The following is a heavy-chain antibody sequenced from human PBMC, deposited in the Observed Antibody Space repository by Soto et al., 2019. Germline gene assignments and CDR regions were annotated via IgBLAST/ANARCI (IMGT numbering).Heavy chain of an antibody. J-gene: IGHJ4*02. CDR1: GGSFTSNNW. CDR2: VYRTGST. CDR3: ASRDPGTSVDY. Sequence: SETLSLTCAVSGGSFTSNNWWTWVRQPPGKGLEWIGEVYRTGSTNYNPSLKSRVTISLDKSENQFSLKVTSLTAADTAVYYCASRDPGTSVDYWGQGTLVTVSS. D-gene: IGHD1-7*01. V-gene: IGHV4-4*02.